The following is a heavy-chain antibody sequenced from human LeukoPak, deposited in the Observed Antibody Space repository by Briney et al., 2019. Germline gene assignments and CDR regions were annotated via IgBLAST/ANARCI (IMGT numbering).Heavy chain of an antibody. CDR1: GLTFSSYE. CDR3: ARGVRYCSGGNCYSNTLSYIDV. D-gene: IGHD2-15*01. CDR2: ISSSGSTI. J-gene: IGHJ6*03. V-gene: IGHV3-48*03. Sequence: GGSLRLSCAASGLTFSSYEMNWVRQAPGKGLEWVSYISSSGSTIYYADSVKGRFTVSRDNAKNSLYLRMNSLRAEDTAVYYCARGVRYCSGGNCYSNTLSYIDVWGKGTTVTVSS.